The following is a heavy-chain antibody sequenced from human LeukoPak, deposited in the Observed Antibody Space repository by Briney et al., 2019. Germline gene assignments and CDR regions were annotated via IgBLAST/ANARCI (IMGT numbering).Heavy chain of an antibody. V-gene: IGHV1-46*01. CDR1: GYTFTSYY. CDR2: INPSGGST. J-gene: IGHJ4*02. CDR3: ASVLEDSYGDYEGLD. Sequence: GASVKVSCKASGYTFTSYYMHWVRQAPGQGLEWMGIINPSGGSTSYAQKFQGRVTMTRDTSTSTVYMELSSLRSEDTAVYYCASVLEDSYGDYEGLDWGQGTLVTVSS. D-gene: IGHD4-17*01.